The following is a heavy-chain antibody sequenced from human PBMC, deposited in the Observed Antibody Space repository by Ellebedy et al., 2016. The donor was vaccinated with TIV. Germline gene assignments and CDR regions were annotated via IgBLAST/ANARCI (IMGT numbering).Heavy chain of an antibody. D-gene: IGHD4/OR15-4a*01. CDR3: ARVLRATSGMDV. CDR2: INPDSGGT. J-gene: IGHJ6*02. V-gene: IGHV1-2*02. Sequence: ASVKVSCKASGYSFTANYIHWVRQAPGQGLEWVGWINPDSGGTNLPQKFQGGVTMTRDTSVNTAYMELSRLQSDDTAVYYCARVLRATSGMDVWGQGTTVIVS. CDR1: GYSFTANY.